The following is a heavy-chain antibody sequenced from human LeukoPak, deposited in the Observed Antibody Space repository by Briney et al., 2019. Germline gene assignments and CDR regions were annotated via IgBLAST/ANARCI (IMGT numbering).Heavy chain of an antibody. CDR3: AKNYGSASFYYYGMDV. V-gene: IGHV3-21*01. Sequence: GGSLRLSCAASGFTFSSYSMNWVRQAPGKGLEWVSSISSSSSYIYYADSVRGRFTISRDNAKNSLYLQMNSLRAEDTAVYFCAKNYGSASFYYYGMDVWGQGTTVIVSS. CDR2: ISSSSSYI. CDR1: GFTFSSYS. D-gene: IGHD3-10*01. J-gene: IGHJ6*02.